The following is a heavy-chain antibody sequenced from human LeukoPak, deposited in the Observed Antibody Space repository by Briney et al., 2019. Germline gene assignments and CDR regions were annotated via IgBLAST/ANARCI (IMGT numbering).Heavy chain of an antibody. V-gene: IGHV3-48*01. D-gene: IGHD3-10*01. CDR2: ISSSSDNI. Sequence: GGSLRLSCEGSGFTLSTYSIHWVRQAPGKGLEWVSLISSSSDNINYAASVKGRLTISRDNSKNSVHLQMTSLRAEDTAFYYCTRGTGPGRYLIDYWGQGTLVTVSS. CDR3: TRGTGPGRYLIDY. J-gene: IGHJ4*02. CDR1: GFTLSTYS.